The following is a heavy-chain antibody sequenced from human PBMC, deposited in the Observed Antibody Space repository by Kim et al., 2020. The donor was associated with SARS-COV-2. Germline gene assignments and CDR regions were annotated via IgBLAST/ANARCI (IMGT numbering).Heavy chain of an antibody. CDR3: AREEWNYYYYYGMDV. V-gene: IGHV1-3*01. CDR2: INAGNGNT. J-gene: IGHJ6*02. D-gene: IGHD3-3*01. Sequence: ASVKVSCKASGYTFTSYAMHWVRQAPGQRLEWMGWINAGNGNTKYSQKFQGRVTITRDTSASTAYMELSSLRSEDMAVYYCAREEWNYYYYYGMDVWGQGSTVTVSS. CDR1: GYTFTSYA.